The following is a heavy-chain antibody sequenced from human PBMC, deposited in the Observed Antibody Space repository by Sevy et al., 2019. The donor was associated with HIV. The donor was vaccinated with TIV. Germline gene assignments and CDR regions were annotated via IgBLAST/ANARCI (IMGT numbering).Heavy chain of an antibody. CDR2: INHSGST. V-gene: IGHV4-34*01. CDR1: GGSFSGYY. Sequence: SETLSLTCAVYGGSFSGYYWSWIRQPPGKGLEWIGEINHSGSTNYNPSLKSGVTISVDTSKNQFSLKLSSVTAADTAVYYCARSIVVVPAAKFAYYYYYYYYMDVWGKGTTVTVSS. D-gene: IGHD2-2*01. J-gene: IGHJ6*03. CDR3: ARSIVVVPAAKFAYYYYYYYYMDV.